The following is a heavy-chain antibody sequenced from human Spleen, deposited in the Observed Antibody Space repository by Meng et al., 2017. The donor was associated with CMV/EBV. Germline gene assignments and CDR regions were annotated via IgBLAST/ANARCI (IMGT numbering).Heavy chain of an antibody. CDR1: GFTFNMYS. V-gene: IGHV3-30*04. CDR3: ARGSDY. Sequence: GESLKISCAASGFTFNMYSMHWVRQAPGKGLEWVAVIAFDGSNKYYSDSVTGRFTISRDNSKNTLYPQMNNLRVEDTAVYYCARGSDYWGQGTLVTVSS. J-gene: IGHJ4*02. CDR2: IAFDGSNK.